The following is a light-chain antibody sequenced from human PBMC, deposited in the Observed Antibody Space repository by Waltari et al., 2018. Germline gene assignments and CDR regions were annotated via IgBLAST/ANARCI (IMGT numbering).Light chain of an antibody. J-gene: IGKJ1*01. Sequence: EILMTQSPATLSVFPGERATLSCRASQSIRSNLAWYQHKPGQDTRLLIYGASTRATGIPARFSGSGSGTEFTLTISRLQSEDFAVYFCQKYDNWLGTFGQGPKVEIK. CDR1: QSIRSN. V-gene: IGKV3-15*01. CDR2: GAS. CDR3: QKYDNWLGT.